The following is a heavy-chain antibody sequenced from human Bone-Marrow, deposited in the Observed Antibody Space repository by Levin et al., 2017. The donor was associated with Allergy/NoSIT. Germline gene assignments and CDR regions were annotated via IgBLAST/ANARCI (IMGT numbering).Heavy chain of an antibody. CDR2: ISSSSSYI. J-gene: IGHJ3*02. CDR3: ARGPGMYYYDSSGPPTYAFDI. Sequence: GESLKISCAASGFTFSSYSMNWVRQAPGKGLEWVSSISSSSSYIYYADSVKGRFTISRDNAKNSLYLQMNSLRAEDTAVYYCARGPGMYYYDSSGPPTYAFDIWGQGTMVTVSS. CDR1: GFTFSSYS. V-gene: IGHV3-21*01. D-gene: IGHD3-22*01.